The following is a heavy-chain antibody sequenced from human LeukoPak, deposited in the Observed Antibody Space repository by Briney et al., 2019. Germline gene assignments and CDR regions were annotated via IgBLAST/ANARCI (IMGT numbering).Heavy chain of an antibody. CDR1: GFPFSSYS. V-gene: IGHV3-48*01. CDR3: VRVKGTYFDF. J-gene: IGHJ4*02. CDR2: ISASGSNI. Sequence: GGSLRLSCAASGFPFSSYSMNWVRQAPGKGLEWVSYISASGSNIYYLDSVKGRFTVSRDNAMNSLFLQMDRPRAEDTAVYYCVRVKGTYFDFWGRGTLVIVSS. D-gene: IGHD1-1*01.